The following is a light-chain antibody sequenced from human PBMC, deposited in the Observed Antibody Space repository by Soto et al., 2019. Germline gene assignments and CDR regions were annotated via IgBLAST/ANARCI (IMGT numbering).Light chain of an antibody. CDR3: QQRSNWPLT. CDR2: DAS. V-gene: IGKV3-11*01. Sequence: EIVLTPSPATLSLSPVERATLSCRASQSVSSYLAWYQQKPGQAPRLLIYDASNRATGIPARFSGSGSGTDFTLIISSLDPEDFAVYYCQQRSNWPLTFGGGTKVDIK. CDR1: QSVSSY. J-gene: IGKJ4*01.